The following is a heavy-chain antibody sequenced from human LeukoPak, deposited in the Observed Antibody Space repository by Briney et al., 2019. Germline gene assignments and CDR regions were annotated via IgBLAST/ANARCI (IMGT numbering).Heavy chain of an antibody. CDR1: GFTLSSYA. CDR2: ISGSGGST. J-gene: IGHJ4*02. V-gene: IGHV3-23*01. Sequence: GGTLRLSRAASGFTLSSYAMSWVRQAPGKGLEWVSAISGSGGSTYYADSVKGRFTISRDNSKNTLYLQMNSLRAEDTAVYYCAITVSGSFDYLGQGSLVTVSS. D-gene: IGHD1-26*01. CDR3: AITVSGSFDY.